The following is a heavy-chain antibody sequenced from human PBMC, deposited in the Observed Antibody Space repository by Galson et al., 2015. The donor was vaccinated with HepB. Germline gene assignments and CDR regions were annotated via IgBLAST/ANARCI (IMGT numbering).Heavy chain of an antibody. CDR3: ARSEAPMNSLYYDSSGYYPRYNWFDP. D-gene: IGHD3-22*01. V-gene: IGHV1-2*02. CDR2: INPNSGGT. J-gene: IGHJ5*02. CDR1: GYTFTGYY. Sequence: SVKVSCKASGYTFTGYYMHWVRQAPGQGLEWMGWINPNSGGTNYAQKFQGRVTMTWDTSISTAYMELSRLRSDDTAVYYCARSEAPMNSLYYDSSGYYPRYNWFDPWGQGTLVTVSS.